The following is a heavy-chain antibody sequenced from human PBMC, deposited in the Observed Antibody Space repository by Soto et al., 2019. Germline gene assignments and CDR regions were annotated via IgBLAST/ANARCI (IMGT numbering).Heavy chain of an antibody. D-gene: IGHD3-3*01. Sequence: SSETPSLPPPVSCGAIISGFWSWVRQPPRKGRGWIGYISISGNTDYSPSLKSRATISADTSRNQFSLKLRSVNTADTAVYFCARGREDFHAGSGPRWMWLAPWGQGTLVTVSS. CDR2: ISISGNT. J-gene: IGHJ5*02. CDR1: CGAIISGF. CDR3: ARGREDFHAGSGPRWMWLAP. V-gene: IGHV4-59*01.